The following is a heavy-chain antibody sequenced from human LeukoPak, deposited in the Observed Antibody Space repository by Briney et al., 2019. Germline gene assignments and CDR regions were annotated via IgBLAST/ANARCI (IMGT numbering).Heavy chain of an antibody. Sequence: QPGGSLRLSCAASGFTFSSYAMSWVRQAPGKGLEWVSAISGSGGSTYYADSVKGRFTISRDNSKNTLYLQMNSLRAEDTAVYYCAKDLHEWYNWNDADDAFDIWGQGTMVTVSS. CDR2: ISGSGGST. CDR1: GFTFSSYA. CDR3: AKDLHEWYNWNDADDAFDI. J-gene: IGHJ3*02. V-gene: IGHV3-23*01. D-gene: IGHD1-1*01.